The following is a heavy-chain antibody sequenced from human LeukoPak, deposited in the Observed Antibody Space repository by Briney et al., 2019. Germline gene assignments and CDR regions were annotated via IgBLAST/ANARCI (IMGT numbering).Heavy chain of an antibody. D-gene: IGHD3-22*01. CDR2: INHSGST. V-gene: IGHV4-34*01. J-gene: IGHJ3*02. Sequence: SETLSLTCAVYGGSFSGYYWSWIRQPPGKGLEWIGEINHSGSTNYNPSLKSRVTISVDTSKNQFSLKLSSVTAADTAVYYCARQEYYYDNSGYYNHAFDIWGQGTMVTVSS. CDR3: ARQEYYYDNSGYYNHAFDI. CDR1: GGSFSGYY.